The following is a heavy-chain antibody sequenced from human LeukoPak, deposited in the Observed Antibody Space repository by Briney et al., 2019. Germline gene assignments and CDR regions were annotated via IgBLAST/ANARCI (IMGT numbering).Heavy chain of an antibody. CDR2: INPSGGST. D-gene: IGHD3-22*01. CDR1: GYTFTSYY. Sequence: ASVKVSCKASGYTFTSYYMHWVRQAPGQGLEWMGIINPSGGSTSYAQKFQGRVTMTRDMSTSTVYMELSSLRSEDTAVYYCAREGHHSHYDSSGYSFDYWGQGTLVTVSS. J-gene: IGHJ4*02. V-gene: IGHV1-46*01. CDR3: AREGHHSHYDSSGYSFDY.